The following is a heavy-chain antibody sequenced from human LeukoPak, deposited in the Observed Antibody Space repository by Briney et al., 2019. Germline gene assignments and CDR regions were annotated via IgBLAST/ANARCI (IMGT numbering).Heavy chain of an antibody. V-gene: IGHV1-18*01. D-gene: IGHD6-13*01. CDR1: GHTFTSYG. CDR3: TRDLPYSSSWESIDY. Sequence: ASVKVSCKASGHTFTSYGINWVRQAPGQGPEWMGWISAYNGNTKYAQNLQGRVTMTTDTSTSTAYMELRSLRSDDTAVYYCTRDLPYSSSWESIDYWGQGTLVTVSS. CDR2: ISAYNGNT. J-gene: IGHJ4*02.